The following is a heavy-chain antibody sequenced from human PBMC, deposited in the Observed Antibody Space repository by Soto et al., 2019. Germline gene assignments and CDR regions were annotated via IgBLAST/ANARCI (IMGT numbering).Heavy chain of an antibody. CDR1: GFTLSKYW. D-gene: IGHD3-3*01. Sequence: HPGGSLRLSCAVSGFTLSKYWIHWVRQAPGKGLVWLLRVTGEGTSATYDDSVKGRFTISRDYSKNTLYLQMNSLRVEDTASYYCAKETSLVRYGVYSGLDVWGQGTTVTVSS. V-gene: IGHV3-74*03. CDR3: AKETSLVRYGVYSGLDV. CDR2: VTGEGTSA. J-gene: IGHJ6*02.